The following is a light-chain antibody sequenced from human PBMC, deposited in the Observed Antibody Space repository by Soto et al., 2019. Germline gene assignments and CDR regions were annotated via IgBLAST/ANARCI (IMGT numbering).Light chain of an antibody. J-gene: IGLJ3*02. CDR1: NSDIGLFSL. CDR2: EVS. CDR3: CSYAGSRTWV. V-gene: IGLV2-23*02. Sequence: QSAPIQPASVSGSPGQSITIPCTGTNSDIGLFSLVSWYQQYPDKAPKLILYEVSKWPSGIPHRFSGSKSGNTASLTISGLQAEDEADYYCCSYAGSRTWVFGGGTKLTVL.